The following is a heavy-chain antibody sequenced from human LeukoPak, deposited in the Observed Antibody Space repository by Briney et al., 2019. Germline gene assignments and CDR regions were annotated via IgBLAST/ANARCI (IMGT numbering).Heavy chain of an antibody. J-gene: IGHJ5*02. CDR2: IYYSGST. V-gene: IGHV4-39*01. CDR3: ARLSSSSWSYWFDP. CDR1: GGSISSSSYY. Sequence: NPSETLSLTCTASGGSISSSSYYWGWIRQPPGKGLEWIGSIYYSGSTYYNPSLKSRVTISVDTSKNQFSLKLSSVTAADTAVYYCARLSSSSWSYWFDPWGQGTLVTVSS. D-gene: IGHD6-6*01.